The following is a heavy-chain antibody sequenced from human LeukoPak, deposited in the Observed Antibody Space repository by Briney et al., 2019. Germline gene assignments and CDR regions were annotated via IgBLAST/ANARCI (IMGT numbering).Heavy chain of an antibody. CDR2: ISGSGDNT. J-gene: IGHJ5*02. CDR3: AKGGLVHRFDP. Sequence: GGSLRLSCAASGFTFSSYAMSWVRQAPGKGLEWVSGISGSGDNTYYADSVKGRFTISRDNSKDTLYLQMNSLRADDTAVYYCAKGGLVHRFDPWGQGTLVTVSS. V-gene: IGHV3-23*01. CDR1: GFTFSSYA.